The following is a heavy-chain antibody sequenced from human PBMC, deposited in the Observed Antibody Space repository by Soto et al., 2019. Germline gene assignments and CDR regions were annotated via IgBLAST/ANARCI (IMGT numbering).Heavy chain of an antibody. V-gene: IGHV1-2*02. J-gene: IGHJ6*02. D-gene: IGHD4-4*01. Sequence: GASVKVSCKTSGYSFINFYMHWVRQAPGQGLEWMGWINPKSGGTNYAQKFQGRVTMTRDTSISTAYKERSSLRSDDPAVYYCARNRATVSEMTYYYHYGMDVWGQGTTVTVSS. CDR3: ARNRATVSEMTYYYHYGMDV. CDR1: GYSFINFY. CDR2: INPKSGGT.